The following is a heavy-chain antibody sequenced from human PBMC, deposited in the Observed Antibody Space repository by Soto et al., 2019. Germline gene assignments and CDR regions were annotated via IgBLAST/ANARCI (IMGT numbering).Heavy chain of an antibody. CDR3: ATDPIWFGEFQGDY. CDR1: GFTFSSYA. D-gene: IGHD3-10*01. Sequence: EVQLLESGGGLVQPGGSMRLSCAASGFTFSSYAMSWVRQAPGKGLEWVSAISGSGGSTYYADSVKGRFTISSDNSKNSLYLQMNSLGAEDTAVYYCATDPIWFGEFQGDYWGQGTLVTVSS. J-gene: IGHJ4*02. CDR2: ISGSGGST. V-gene: IGHV3-23*01.